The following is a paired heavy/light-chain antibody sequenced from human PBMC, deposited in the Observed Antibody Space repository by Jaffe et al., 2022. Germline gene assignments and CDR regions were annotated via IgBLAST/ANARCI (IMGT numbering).Light chain of an antibody. CDR3: QQYGSSPIT. Sequence: EIVLTQSPGTLSLSPGERATLSCRASQSVSSSYLAWYQQKPGQAPRFLIYGASSRATGIPDRFSGSGSGTDFTLTISRLEPEDFAVYYCQQYGSSPITFGQGTRLEIK. CDR2: GAS. CDR1: QSVSSSY. J-gene: IGKJ5*01. V-gene: IGKV3-20*01.
Heavy chain of an antibody. V-gene: IGHV3-48*01. Sequence: EVQLVESGGGLVQPGGSLRLSCAASGFTFSSYNMNWVRQAPGKGLEWVSFISSSSSTIYYADSVRGRFTISRDNAKNSLYLQMNSLRSEDTAVYYCARARGYSYGYGDYWGQGTLVTVSS. CDR2: ISSSSSTI. CDR3: ARARGYSYGYGDY. J-gene: IGHJ4*02. CDR1: GFTFSSYN. D-gene: IGHD5-18*01.